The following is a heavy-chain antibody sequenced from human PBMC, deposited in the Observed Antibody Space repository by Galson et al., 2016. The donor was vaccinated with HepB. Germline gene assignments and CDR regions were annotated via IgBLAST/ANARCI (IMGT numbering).Heavy chain of an antibody. D-gene: IGHD2-8*02. J-gene: IGHJ2*01. CDR1: GYNFINYW. V-gene: IGHV5-51*01. CDR3: ARGSTGSGNFDF. CDR2: IYPSDSDT. Sequence: QSGAEVKEPGESLRISCEASGYNFINYWIAWVRQVPGKGLECMGIIYPSDSDTRYSPSFQGQVIMSVDKSINTAYLHWSYLRASDTAMYYCARGSTGSGNFDFWGRGTLVTVSS.